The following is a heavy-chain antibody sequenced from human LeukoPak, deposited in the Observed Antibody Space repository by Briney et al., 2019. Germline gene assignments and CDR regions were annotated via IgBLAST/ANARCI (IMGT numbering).Heavy chain of an antibody. CDR3: ARGQLEIDSSGTFDY. V-gene: IGHV1-2*02. CDR1: GYTFTGYY. J-gene: IGHJ4*02. Sequence: GASVKVSCKASGYTFTGYYLHWVRQAPGQGLEWMGWINPNSGGTNYAQKFQGRVTMTRVTPISTAYMELSRLKSDDTAVYYCARGQLEIDSSGTFDYWGQGTLVTVSP. D-gene: IGHD6-19*01. CDR2: INPNSGGT.